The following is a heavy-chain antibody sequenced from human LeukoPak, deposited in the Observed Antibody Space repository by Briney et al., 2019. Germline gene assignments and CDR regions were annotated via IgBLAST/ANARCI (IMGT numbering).Heavy chain of an antibody. CDR1: GGSISSYY. CDR3: ARQAYGDYTPIDY. V-gene: IGHV4-59*08. J-gene: IGHJ4*02. Sequence: SETLSLTCTVSGGSISSYYWSWIRQPPGKGLEWIGYIYYSGSTNYNPSLKSRVTISVDTSRNQFSLKLSSVTAADTAVYYCARQAYGDYTPIDYWGQGTLVTVSS. CDR2: IYYSGST. D-gene: IGHD4-17*01.